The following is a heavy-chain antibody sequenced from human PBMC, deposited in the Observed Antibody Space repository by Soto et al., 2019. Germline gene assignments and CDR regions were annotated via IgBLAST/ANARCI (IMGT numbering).Heavy chain of an antibody. J-gene: IGHJ3*02. CDR3: ARVVAATPDAFDI. V-gene: IGHV4-39*01. Sequence: QLQLQESGPGLVKPSETLSLTCTVSGGSISSSSYYWGWIRQPPGKGLEWIGSIYYSGSTYYNPSLKSRATISVDTSKNQFSLKLSAVTAADTAVYYCARVVAATPDAFDIWGQGTMVTVSS. D-gene: IGHD2-15*01. CDR1: GGSISSSSYY. CDR2: IYYSGST.